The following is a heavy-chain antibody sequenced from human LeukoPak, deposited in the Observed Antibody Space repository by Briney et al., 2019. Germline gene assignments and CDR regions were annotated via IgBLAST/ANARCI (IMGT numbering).Heavy chain of an antibody. J-gene: IGHJ3*02. Sequence: GASVKVSCKASGYTFTGYYMHWVRQAPGQGLEWMGWINPNSGGTNYAQKFQGRVTMTRDTSISTAYMELSRLRSDDTAVYYCARGLIPYYYGSGSGDAFDIWGQGTMVTVSS. CDR2: INPNSGGT. V-gene: IGHV1-2*02. D-gene: IGHD3-10*01. CDR1: GYTFTGYY. CDR3: ARGLIPYYYGSGSGDAFDI.